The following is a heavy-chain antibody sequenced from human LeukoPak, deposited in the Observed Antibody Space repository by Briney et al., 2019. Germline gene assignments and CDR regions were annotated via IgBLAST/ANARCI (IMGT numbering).Heavy chain of an antibody. CDR3: ARGPPNWGYDY. D-gene: IGHD7-27*01. Sequence: ASVKVSCKASEYTFTGYYMHWVRQAPGQGLEWMGRINPNNGGTNYTQKFQGRVTMTGDTSISTAYMELSSLRSDDTAVYYCARGPPNWGYDYWGPGTLVTVSS. V-gene: IGHV1-2*06. CDR2: INPNNGGT. J-gene: IGHJ4*02. CDR1: EYTFTGYY.